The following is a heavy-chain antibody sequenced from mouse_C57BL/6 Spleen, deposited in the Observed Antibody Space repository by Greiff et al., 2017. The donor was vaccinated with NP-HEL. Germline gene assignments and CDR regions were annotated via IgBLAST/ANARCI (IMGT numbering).Heavy chain of an antibody. D-gene: IGHD2-4*01. CDR2: INPNNGGT. CDR1: GYTFTDYN. J-gene: IGHJ4*01. CDR3: ARERDGGYDYDGGYAMDY. V-gene: IGHV1-22*01. Sequence: EVQLQQSGPELVKPGASVKMSCKASGYTFTDYNMHWVKQSHGKSLEWIGYINPNNGGTSYNQKFKGKATLTVNKSSSTAYMELRSLTSEDSAVYYCARERDGGYDYDGGYAMDYWGQGTSVTVSS.